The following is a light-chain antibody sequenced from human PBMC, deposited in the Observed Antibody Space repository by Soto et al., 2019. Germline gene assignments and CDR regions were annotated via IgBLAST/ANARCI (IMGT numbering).Light chain of an antibody. Sequence: DIQMTQSPSTLSASVGDRVTITCRASQSISSWLAWYQQKPGKAPKLLIYDASSLESGVPSRSSGSGSGTEFTLTISSRQPDDFATYYCQQYNSYSPRTFGQGTKVEIK. V-gene: IGKV1-5*01. J-gene: IGKJ1*01. CDR2: DAS. CDR3: QQYNSYSPRT. CDR1: QSISSW.